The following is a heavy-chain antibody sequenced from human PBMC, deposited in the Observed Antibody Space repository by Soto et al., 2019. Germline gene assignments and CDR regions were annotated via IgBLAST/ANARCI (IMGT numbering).Heavy chain of an antibody. CDR1: GFTFSSYG. V-gene: IGHV3-30*18. CDR2: ISYDGSNK. CDR3: AKDQGGYSYGFDY. D-gene: IGHD5-18*01. J-gene: IGHJ4*02. Sequence: GGSLRLSCAASGFTFSSYGMHWVRQAPGKGLEWVAVISYDGSNKYYADSVKGRFTISRDNSKNTLYLQMNSLRAEDTAVYYCAKDQGGYSYGFDYWGQGTLVTVSS.